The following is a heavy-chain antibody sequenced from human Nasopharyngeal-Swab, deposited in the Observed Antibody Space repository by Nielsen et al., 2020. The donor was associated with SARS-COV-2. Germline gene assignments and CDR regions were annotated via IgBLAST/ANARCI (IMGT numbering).Heavy chain of an antibody. Sequence: GGSLRLSCVASGFTFSNYDMHWVCQPTGKDLEWVSAIGTAGDPFYRGSVEGRFTISRENAKNSLYLQINDLRDGDTAVYYCARGGLATRRIWQFDLWGRGTLVAVSS. CDR3: ARGGLATRRIWQFDL. J-gene: IGHJ2*01. CDR2: IGTAGDP. D-gene: IGHD2-15*01. V-gene: IGHV3-13*05. CDR1: GFTFSNYD.